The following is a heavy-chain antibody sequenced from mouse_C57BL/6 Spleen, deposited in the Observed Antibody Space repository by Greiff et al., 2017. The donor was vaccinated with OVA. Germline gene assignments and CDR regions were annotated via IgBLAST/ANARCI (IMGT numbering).Heavy chain of an antibody. CDR2: INPSNGGT. CDR3: ARERNWDDWYFDV. Sequence: VQLQQPGTDLVKPGASVKLSCKASGYTFTSYWMHWVKQRPGQGLEWIGNINPSNGGTNYNEKFKSKATLTVDKSSSTAYMQLSSLTSEDSAVYYCARERNWDDWYFDVWGTGTTVTVSS. J-gene: IGHJ1*03. CDR1: GYTFTSYW. V-gene: IGHV1-53*01. D-gene: IGHD4-1*01.